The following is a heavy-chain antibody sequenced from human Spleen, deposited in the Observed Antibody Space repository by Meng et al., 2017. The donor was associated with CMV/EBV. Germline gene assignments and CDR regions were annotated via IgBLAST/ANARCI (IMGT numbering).Heavy chain of an antibody. CDR2: ISWNSGSI. CDR3: AKGRYYDSSGYLIDY. D-gene: IGHD3-22*01. CDR1: GFSFSTYS. V-gene: IGHV3-9*01. Sequence: GGSLRLSCAAFGFSFSTYSMNWVRQAPGKGLEWVSGISWNSGSIGYADSVKGRFTISRDNAKNSLYLQMNSLRAEDTALYYCAKGRYYDSSGYLIDYWGQGTLVTVSS. J-gene: IGHJ4*02.